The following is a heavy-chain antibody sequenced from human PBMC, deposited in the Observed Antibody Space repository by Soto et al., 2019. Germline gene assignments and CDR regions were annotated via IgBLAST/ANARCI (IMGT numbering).Heavy chain of an antibody. CDR3: ARGVQQFLWFGDPDDAFYI. J-gene: IGHJ3*02. CDR2: INPSGGST. CDR1: GYTFTSYY. V-gene: IGHV1-46*03. Sequence: GASVKVSCKASGYTFTSYYMHWVRQAPGQGLEWMGIINPSGGSTSYAQKFQGRVTMTRDTSTSTVYMELSSLRSEDTAVYYCARGVQQFLWFGDPDDAFYIWGQGTMVTVSS. D-gene: IGHD3-10*01.